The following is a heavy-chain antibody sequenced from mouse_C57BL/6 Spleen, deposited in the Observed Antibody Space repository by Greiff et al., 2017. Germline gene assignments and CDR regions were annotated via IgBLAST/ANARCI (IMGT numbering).Heavy chain of an antibody. V-gene: IGHV1-50*01. CDR2: IDPSDSYT. CDR1: GYTFTSYW. Sequence: VPLQQPGAELVKPGASVKLSCKASGYTFTSYWMQWVKQRPGQGLAWLGEIDPSDSYTNYNQKFKGKATVTVDPSSSTAYMQLSSLTSEDAAVYYCARRGTTVVAHWYFDVWGTGTTVTVSS. J-gene: IGHJ1*03. D-gene: IGHD1-1*01. CDR3: ARRGTTVVAHWYFDV.